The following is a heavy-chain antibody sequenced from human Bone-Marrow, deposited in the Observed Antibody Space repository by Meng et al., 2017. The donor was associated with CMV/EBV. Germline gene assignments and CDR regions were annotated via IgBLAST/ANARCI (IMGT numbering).Heavy chain of an antibody. CDR2: ISAYNGNT. V-gene: IGHV1-18*04. CDR1: GYTFTVYY. D-gene: IGHD6-19*01. Sequence: ASVKVSCKTSGYTFTVYYVQWVRQAPGQGLEWMGWISAYNGNTNYAQKLQGRVTMTTDTSTSTAYMELRSLRSDDTAVYYCARVHSSDYYFDYWGQGTLVTVSS. CDR3: ARVHSSDYYFDY. J-gene: IGHJ4*02.